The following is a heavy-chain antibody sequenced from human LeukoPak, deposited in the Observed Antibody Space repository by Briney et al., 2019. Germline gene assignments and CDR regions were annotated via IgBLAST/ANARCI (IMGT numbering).Heavy chain of an antibody. Sequence: GGSLRLSCAASGFTFSDYYMSWIRQAPGKGLEWVSYISSSGSTIYYADSVKGRFTISRDNAKNSLYLQMNSLRAEDTAVYYCARLFRDGSYYFDHWGQGTLVTVSS. D-gene: IGHD3-10*01. V-gene: IGHV3-11*01. J-gene: IGHJ4*02. CDR1: GFTFSDYY. CDR2: ISSSGSTI. CDR3: ARLFRDGSYYFDH.